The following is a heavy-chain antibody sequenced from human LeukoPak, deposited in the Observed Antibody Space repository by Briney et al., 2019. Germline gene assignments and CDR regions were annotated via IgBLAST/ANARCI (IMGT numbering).Heavy chain of an antibody. Sequence: PGGSLRLSCAASGFTFSTFEMNWVRQAPGKGLEWVSYIDSSGNTIYYADSVKGRFTISRDNAKNSLFLQMNSLRAEDTAVYYCARNGYFVYWGQGTLVTVSS. J-gene: IGHJ4*03. CDR1: GFTFSTFE. CDR3: ARNGYFVY. CDR2: IDSSGNTI. V-gene: IGHV3-48*03. D-gene: IGHD1-14*01.